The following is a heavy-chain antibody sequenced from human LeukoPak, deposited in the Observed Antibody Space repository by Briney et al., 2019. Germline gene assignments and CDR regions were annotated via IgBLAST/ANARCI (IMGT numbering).Heavy chain of an antibody. V-gene: IGHV3-23*01. Sequence: PGGSLRLSCAASGFTFSSYAMSWVRQAPGKGLEWVSSISGSGGNTYYADSVKGRFTISRDNSKNTLFLQMNTLRAEDTAVYYCAKDSAKKYDDYWGQGTLVTVSS. D-gene: IGHD2/OR15-2a*01. J-gene: IGHJ4*02. CDR2: ISGSGGNT. CDR1: GFTFSSYA. CDR3: AKDSAKKYDDY.